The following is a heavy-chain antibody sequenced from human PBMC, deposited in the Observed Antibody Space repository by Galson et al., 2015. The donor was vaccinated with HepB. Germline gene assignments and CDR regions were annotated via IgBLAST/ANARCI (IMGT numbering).Heavy chain of an antibody. Sequence: SVKVSCKASGYTFTGYYMHWVRQAPGQGLEWMGWINPNSGGTNYAQKFQGWVTMTRDTSISTAYMELSRLRSDDTAVYYCARSPAVADPTGWFDPWGQGTLVTVSS. CDR3: ARSPAVADPTGWFDP. V-gene: IGHV1-2*04. J-gene: IGHJ5*02. D-gene: IGHD6-19*01. CDR2: INPNSGGT. CDR1: GYTFTGYY.